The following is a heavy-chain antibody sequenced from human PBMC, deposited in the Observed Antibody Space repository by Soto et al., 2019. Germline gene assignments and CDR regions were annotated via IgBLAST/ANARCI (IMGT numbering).Heavy chain of an antibody. D-gene: IGHD3-22*01. Sequence: QVQLVQSGAEVKKPGASVKVSCKASGYTFTSYGISWVRQAPGQGLDWMGWISAYNGDTNYPDNPLGRDTMNTNTTTSTTYIELRSQRSDDTAVYYCATERGYYDSKRQLGRALDIWGQGTMVTVSS. CDR3: ATERGYYDSKRQLGRALDI. J-gene: IGHJ3*02. CDR2: ISAYNGDT. CDR1: GYTFTSYG. V-gene: IGHV1-18*01.